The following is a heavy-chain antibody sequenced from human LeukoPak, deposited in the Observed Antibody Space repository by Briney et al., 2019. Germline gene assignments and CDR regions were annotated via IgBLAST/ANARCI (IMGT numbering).Heavy chain of an antibody. J-gene: IGHJ4*02. V-gene: IGHV1-18*01. CDR3: ARATMVRGVVD. CDR2: VSAYNGHT. D-gene: IGHD3-10*01. CDR1: GFTFTNYN. Sequence: GASVKVSCKASGFTFTNYNICWVRQAPGQGLEWMGWVSAYNGHTNYAQKLQGRVTMTTDTSTSTAYMELRSLRSDDTAVYYCARATMVRGVVDWGQGTLVTVSS.